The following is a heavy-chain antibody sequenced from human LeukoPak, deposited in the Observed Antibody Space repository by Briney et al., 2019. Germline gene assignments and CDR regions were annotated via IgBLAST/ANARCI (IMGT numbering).Heavy chain of an antibody. CDR3: ARINGDYVAY. V-gene: IGHV4-59*01. CDR1: GGSISNYY. CDR2: IYYSGIT. J-gene: IGHJ4*02. Sequence: TSETLSLTCTVSGGSISNYYWSWIRQPPGKGLEWIGYIYYSGITNYNPSLKSRVTISLDTSKNQFSLKLSSVTAADTAVYYCARINGDYVAYWGQGTLVTVSS. D-gene: IGHD4-17*01.